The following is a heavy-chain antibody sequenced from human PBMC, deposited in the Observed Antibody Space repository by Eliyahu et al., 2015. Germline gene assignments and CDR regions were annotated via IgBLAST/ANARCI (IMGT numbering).Heavy chain of an antibody. V-gene: IGHV4-34*01. D-gene: IGHD6-19*01. Sequence: QVQLQQWGAGLLKPSETLSLTCAVYGXSXXGYYWSWXRQPPGKGLEWIGEINHSGSTNYNPSLKSRVTISVDTSKNQFSLKLSSVTAADTAVYYCARGQQWLVRDFDYWGQGTLVTVSS. CDR2: INHSGST. CDR1: GXSXXGYY. CDR3: ARGQQWLVRDFDY. J-gene: IGHJ4*02.